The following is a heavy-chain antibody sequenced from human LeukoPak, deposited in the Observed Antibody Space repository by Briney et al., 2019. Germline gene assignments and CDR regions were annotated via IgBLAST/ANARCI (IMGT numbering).Heavy chain of an antibody. CDR1: GFTFNNA. Sequence: PGGSLRPSCAGSGFTFNNAMSWVRQTPRKGLAWVSTISISGDGTYYADPVKGRFTMSRDKSKDTLYLQMSSLRAEDTAVYYCVRAAPGDCSSTSCSLFDNWGQGILVTVSS. CDR2: ISISGDGT. J-gene: IGHJ4*02. CDR3: VRAAPGDCSSTSCSLFDN. D-gene: IGHD2-2*01. V-gene: IGHV3-23*01.